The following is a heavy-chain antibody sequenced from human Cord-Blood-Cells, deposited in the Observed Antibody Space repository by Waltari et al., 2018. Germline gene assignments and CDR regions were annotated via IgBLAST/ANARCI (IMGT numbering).Heavy chain of an antibody. Sequence: QVQLVQSGAEVKKPGASVKVSCKASGYTFTSYAMHCVRKAPGHRLEWLGWINGGNGNTKYSQTFQGRVTITRDTSVSPAYMELGSLRSEDTAVYDCARDQSGDFWSGYYFDDWGQGTLVTVSS. V-gene: IGHV1-3*01. CDR2: INGGNGNT. CDR3: ARDQSGDFWSGYYFDD. D-gene: IGHD3-3*01. J-gene: IGHJ4*02. CDR1: GYTFTSYA.